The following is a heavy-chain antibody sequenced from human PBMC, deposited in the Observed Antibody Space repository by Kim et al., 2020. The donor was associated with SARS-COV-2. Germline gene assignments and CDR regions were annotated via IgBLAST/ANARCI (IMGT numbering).Heavy chain of an antibody. Sequence: SVKVSCKASGGTFSSYAISWVRQAPGQGLEWMGGIIPIFGTANYAQKFQGRVTITADESTSTAYMELSSLRSEDTAVYYCARGRRDYYDSSGLDYWGQGTLVTVSS. CDR3: ARGRRDYYDSSGLDY. CDR2: IIPIFGTA. J-gene: IGHJ4*02. CDR1: GGTFSSYA. D-gene: IGHD3-22*01. V-gene: IGHV1-69*13.